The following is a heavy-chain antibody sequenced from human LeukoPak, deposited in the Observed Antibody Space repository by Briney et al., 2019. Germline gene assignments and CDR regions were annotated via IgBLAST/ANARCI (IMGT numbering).Heavy chain of an antibody. CDR3: ARVRQYQLLLAYYYMDV. J-gene: IGHJ6*03. CDR2: ISYDGSNK. Sequence: GGSLRLSCAASGFTFSSYGIHWVRQAPGKGLEWVAIISYDGSNKYYADSVKGRFTISRGNAKNSLYLQMNSLRAEDTAVYYCARVRQYQLLLAYYYMDVWGKGTTVTVSS. D-gene: IGHD2-2*01. CDR1: GFTFSSYG. V-gene: IGHV3-30*03.